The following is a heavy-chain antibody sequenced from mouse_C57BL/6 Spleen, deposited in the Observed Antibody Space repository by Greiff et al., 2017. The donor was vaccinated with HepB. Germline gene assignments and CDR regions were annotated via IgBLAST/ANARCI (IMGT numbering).Heavy chain of an antibody. CDR1: GYTFTDYE. J-gene: IGHJ2*01. CDR2: IDPETGGT. Sequence: VQLQQSGAELVRPGASVTLSCKASGYTFTDYEMHWVKQTPVHGLEWIGAIDPETGGTAYNQKFKGKAILTADKSSSTAYMELRSLTSEDSAVYYCTRKEGYYGNKSYFDYWGQGTTLTVSS. V-gene: IGHV1-15*01. D-gene: IGHD1-1*01. CDR3: TRKEGYYGNKSYFDY.